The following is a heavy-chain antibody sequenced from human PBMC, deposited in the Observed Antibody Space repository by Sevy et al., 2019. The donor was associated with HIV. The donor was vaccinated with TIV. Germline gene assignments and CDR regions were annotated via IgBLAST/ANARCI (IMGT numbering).Heavy chain of an antibody. CDR3: ALERLSSNVAEYFQN. J-gene: IGHJ1*01. D-gene: IGHD1-1*01. CDR2: ISYDGSNE. Sequence: GGSLRLSCAASGFTFSSFFMHWVRQAPGKGLEWVATISYDGSNEHYADSAKGRFTISRDNSKNALYLQMNSLRAEDTAVYYCALERLSSNVAEYFQNWGQGTLVTVSS. CDR1: GFTFSSFF. V-gene: IGHV3-30-3*01.